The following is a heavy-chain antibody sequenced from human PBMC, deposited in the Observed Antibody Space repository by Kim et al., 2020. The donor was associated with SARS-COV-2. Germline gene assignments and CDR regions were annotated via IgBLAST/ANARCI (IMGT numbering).Heavy chain of an antibody. D-gene: IGHD2-8*02. Sequence: GGSLRLSCAASGFTFSSYWMHWVRQAPGKGLVWVSRINSDGSSTNYADSVKGRFTISRDNAKNTLYLQMNSLRADDTALDYCVRGTGNHGDRDSWGQGPL. V-gene: IGHV3-74*01. CDR2: INSDGSST. CDR3: VRGTGNHGDRDS. CDR1: GFTFSSYW. J-gene: IGHJ4*02.